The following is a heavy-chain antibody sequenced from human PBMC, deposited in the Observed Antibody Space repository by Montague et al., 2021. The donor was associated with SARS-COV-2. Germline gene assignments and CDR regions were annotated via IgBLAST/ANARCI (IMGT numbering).Heavy chain of an antibody. V-gene: IGHV2-5*02. Sequence: PALVKPTQTLTLTCTFSGFSLSTDGVGVGWIRQPPGKALEWLALICWDDDKRYRPGLQSRLTITKGTSENQVVLTMTNMDPVDTATYYCAHRYYSGSGGSASAVFDYWGQGTLVTVSS. CDR3: AHRYYSGSGGSASAVFDY. CDR1: GFSLSTDGVG. CDR2: ICWDDDK. J-gene: IGHJ4*02. D-gene: IGHD3-10*01.